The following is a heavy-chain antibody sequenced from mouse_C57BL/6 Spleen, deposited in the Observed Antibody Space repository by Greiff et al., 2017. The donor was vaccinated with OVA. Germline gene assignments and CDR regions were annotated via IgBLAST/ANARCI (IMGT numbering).Heavy chain of an antibody. Sequence: QVQLQQPGTELVKPGASVKLSCKASGYTFTSYWMHWVKQRTGQGLEWIGEIYPRSGNTYYNEKFKGKATLTADKSSSTANMELRSLTSEDSAVYFCARGGYSNGWYFDGWGTGTTVTVSS. CDR2: IYPRSGNT. J-gene: IGHJ1*03. V-gene: IGHV1-81*01. CDR3: ARGGYSNGWYFDG. CDR1: GYTFTSYW. D-gene: IGHD2-5*01.